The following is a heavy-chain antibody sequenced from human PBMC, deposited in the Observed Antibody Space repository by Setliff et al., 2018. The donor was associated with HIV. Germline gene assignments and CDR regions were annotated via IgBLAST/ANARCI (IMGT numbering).Heavy chain of an antibody. CDR1: GFTFISYG. CDR2: IRYDGSYR. Sequence: LRLSCAVSGFTFISYGMYWVRQAPGKGLEWVAFIRYDGSYRYYVDSVKGRFTISRDNSKNTLYLQMSSLRVEDTAVYYCVKAVIVVIPAAIFDYWGQGTLVTVSS. D-gene: IGHD2-2*01. J-gene: IGHJ4*02. V-gene: IGHV3-30*02. CDR3: VKAVIVVIPAAIFDY.